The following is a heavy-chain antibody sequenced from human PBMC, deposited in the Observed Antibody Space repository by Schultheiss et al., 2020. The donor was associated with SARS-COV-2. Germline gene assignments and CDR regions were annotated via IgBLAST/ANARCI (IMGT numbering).Heavy chain of an antibody. Sequence: ASVKVSCKASGDTFSRYALSWVRQATGQGLEWMGWMNPNSGNTGYAQKFQGRVTITRNTSISTAYMELSSLRSEDTAVYYCARDGAHYYYGMDVWGQGTTVTVSS. V-gene: IGHV1-8*03. CDR1: GDTFSRYA. CDR2: MNPNSGNT. CDR3: ARDGAHYYYGMDV. J-gene: IGHJ6*02. D-gene: IGHD3-16*01.